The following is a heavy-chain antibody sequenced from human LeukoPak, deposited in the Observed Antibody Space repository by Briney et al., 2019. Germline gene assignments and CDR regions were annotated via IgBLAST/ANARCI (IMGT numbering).Heavy chain of an antibody. Sequence: SETLSLTCTVSGGSISNSDYYWGWIRQPPGKGLEWIGSIYHSGSTYYNPPLKSRVTISVDTSKKQFSLKLSSVTAADTAVYYCARASRYYHMLTGYYLSAFDYWGQGTLVTVSS. CDR1: GGSISNSDYY. CDR2: IYHSGST. J-gene: IGHJ4*02. D-gene: IGHD3-9*01. V-gene: IGHV4-39*01. CDR3: ARASRYYHMLTGYYLSAFDY.